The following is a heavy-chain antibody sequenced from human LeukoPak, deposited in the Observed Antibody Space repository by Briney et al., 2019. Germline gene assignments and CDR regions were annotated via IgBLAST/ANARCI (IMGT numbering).Heavy chain of an antibody. CDR2: ISGDGRRT. Sequence: GGSLRLSCTASGFTFYDYAMHWVRQSPGKGLEWVSLISGDGRRTFYADSVRGRFTISRDNSKNSLYMQMDSLRTEDTALYYCAKDHCANGVCYSWAYWGQGALVTVSS. D-gene: IGHD2-8*01. J-gene: IGHJ4*02. V-gene: IGHV3-43*02. CDR1: GFTFYDYA. CDR3: AKDHCANGVCYSWAY.